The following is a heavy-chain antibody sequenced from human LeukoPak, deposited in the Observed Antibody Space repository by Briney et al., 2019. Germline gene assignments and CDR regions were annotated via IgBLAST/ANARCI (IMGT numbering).Heavy chain of an antibody. D-gene: IGHD3-10*01. V-gene: IGHV1-2*02. J-gene: IGHJ5*02. Sequence: GASVKVSCKASGYTFTDYFIHWVRQAPGQGLEWMGWINPNSGGTNYAQKFQGRVTMTRDTSISTAYMELSRLRSDDTAVYYCASSFYGSGSYYNLVWFDPWGQRTLVTVSS. CDR1: GYTFTDYF. CDR3: ASSFYGSGSYYNLVWFDP. CDR2: INPNSGGT.